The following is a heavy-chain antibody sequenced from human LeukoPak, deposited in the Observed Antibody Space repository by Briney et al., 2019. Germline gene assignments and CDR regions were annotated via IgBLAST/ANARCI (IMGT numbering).Heavy chain of an antibody. J-gene: IGHJ5*02. V-gene: IGHV4-4*09. CDR2: IYTSGST. CDR1: GGSISSYY. CDR3: ARMHYDILTGYYRGIWFDP. D-gene: IGHD3-9*01. Sequence: SETLSLTCTVSGGSISSYYWSWIQQPPGKGLEWIGYIYTSGSTNYNPSLKSRVTISVDTSKNQFSLKLSSVTAADTAVYYCARMHYDILTGYYRGIWFDPWGQGTLVTVSS.